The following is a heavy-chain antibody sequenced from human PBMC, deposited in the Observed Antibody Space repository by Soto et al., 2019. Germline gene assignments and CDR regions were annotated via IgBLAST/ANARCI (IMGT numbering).Heavy chain of an antibody. V-gene: IGHV3-21*01. J-gene: IGHJ4*02. CDR2: ITSGSDYI. CDR3: TREHVVTIFRRGQRGSFDN. D-gene: IGHD3-9*01. Sequence: GGSLRLSCAASGFTFSSYTMNWVRQAPGKGLEWVAFITSGSDYIYYADSVKGRFTISRDDANNSLFLQMSSLRAEDTAVYYCTREHVVTIFRRGQRGSFDNWSQGTLVTVSS. CDR1: GFTFSSYT.